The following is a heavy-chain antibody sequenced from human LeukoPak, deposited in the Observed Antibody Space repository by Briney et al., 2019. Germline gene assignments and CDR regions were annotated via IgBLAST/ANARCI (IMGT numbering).Heavy chain of an antibody. D-gene: IGHD3-10*01. J-gene: IGHJ3*02. Sequence: GGSLRLSCEDSGFTFRSYEMNWVRQAPGKGLEWIAYLSSSGSAFSYADSVKGRFTIARDNAKNSVYLEMNSLRADDTAVYYCARVFGDGSGSYPDAFDIWGQGTMVTVSS. CDR1: GFTFRSYE. V-gene: IGHV3-48*03. CDR2: LSSSGSAF. CDR3: ARVFGDGSGSYPDAFDI.